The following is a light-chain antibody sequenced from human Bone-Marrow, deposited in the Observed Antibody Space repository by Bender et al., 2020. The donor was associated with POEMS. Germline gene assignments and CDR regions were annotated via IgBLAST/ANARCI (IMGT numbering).Light chain of an antibody. Sequence: SYEVTQPPSVSVSPGQTASITCSGDDLGDKYVAWYQQKPGQSPVLVIYQDTKRPSGIPERFSGSNSGNTATLTISGTQAMDEADYYCQAWDTYSVIFVRGTKLTVL. CDR1: DLGDKY. CDR3: QAWDTYSVI. V-gene: IGLV3-1*01. J-gene: IGLJ2*01. CDR2: QDT.